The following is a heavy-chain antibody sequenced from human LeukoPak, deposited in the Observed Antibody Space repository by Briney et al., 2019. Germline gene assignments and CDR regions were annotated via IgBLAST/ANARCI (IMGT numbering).Heavy chain of an antibody. Sequence: GGSLRLSCAASGFTFSNYEMNWVRQAPGKGLEWVSFINDRGTTKYYADSVKGRFAISRDNSKNTLYLQMNSLRAEDTAVYYCARSRSSTSCSRRFDPWGQGTLVTVSS. V-gene: IGHV3-48*03. CDR1: GFTFSNYE. J-gene: IGHJ5*02. CDR3: ARSRSSTSCSRRFDP. D-gene: IGHD2-2*01. CDR2: INDRGTTK.